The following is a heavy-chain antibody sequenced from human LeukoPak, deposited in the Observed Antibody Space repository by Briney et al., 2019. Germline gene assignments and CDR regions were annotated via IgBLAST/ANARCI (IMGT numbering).Heavy chain of an antibody. CDR3: VTDLVIKGYFDY. CDR1: GFTFSSYA. J-gene: IGHJ4*02. V-gene: IGHV3-15*01. Sequence: GGSLRLSCAASGFTFSSYAMSWVSQAPGKGLEWVGRIRRKTDGETTDHAAPVKGRFTISRDDSKNTLYLQMNSLKTEDTAVYYCVTDLVIKGYFDYWGQGALVTVSS. D-gene: IGHD2-21*01. CDR2: IRRKTDGETT.